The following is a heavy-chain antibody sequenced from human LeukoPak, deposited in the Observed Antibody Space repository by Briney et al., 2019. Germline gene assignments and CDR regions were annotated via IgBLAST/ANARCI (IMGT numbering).Heavy chain of an antibody. CDR2: ISYDGSNK. D-gene: IGHD5-18*01. CDR3: ARCDTAIIDY. J-gene: IGHJ4*02. V-gene: IGHV3-30-3*01. Sequence: GRSLRLSCAASGFTFSSYAMHWVRQAPGKGLEWVAVISYDGSNKYYADSVRGRFTISRDNSKNTLYLQMNSLRAEDTAVYYCARCDTAIIDYWGQGTLVTVSS. CDR1: GFTFSSYA.